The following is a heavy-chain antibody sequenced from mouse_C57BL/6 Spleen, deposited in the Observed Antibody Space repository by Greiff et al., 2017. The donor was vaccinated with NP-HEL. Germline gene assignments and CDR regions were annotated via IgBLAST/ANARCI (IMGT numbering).Heavy chain of an antibody. D-gene: IGHD2-1*01. Sequence: VQLQHSGPELVKPGASVKISCKASGYAFRSSWMNWVKQRPGKGLEWIGRIYPGDGDTNYNGKFKGKATLTADKSSSTAYMQLSSLTSEDSAVYFCARSTIRYFDYWGQGTTLTVSS. V-gene: IGHV1-82*01. CDR3: ARSTIRYFDY. CDR1: GYAFRSSW. CDR2: IYPGDGDT. J-gene: IGHJ2*01.